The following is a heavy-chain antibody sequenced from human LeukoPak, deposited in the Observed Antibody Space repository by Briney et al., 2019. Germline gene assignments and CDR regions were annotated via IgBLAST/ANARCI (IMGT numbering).Heavy chain of an antibody. Sequence: SETLSLTRTVSGGSISSYYWSWIRQPAGKGLEWIGEINHSGSTNYNPSLKSRVTISVDTSKNQFSLKLSSVTAAGTAVYYCARGKYYDYVWGSYRYNWFDPWGQGTLVTVSS. CDR1: GGSISSYY. V-gene: IGHV4-34*01. CDR3: ARGKYYDYVWGSYRYNWFDP. CDR2: INHSGST. D-gene: IGHD3-16*02. J-gene: IGHJ5*02.